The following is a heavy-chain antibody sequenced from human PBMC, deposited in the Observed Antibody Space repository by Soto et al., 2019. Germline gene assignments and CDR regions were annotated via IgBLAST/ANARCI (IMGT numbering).Heavy chain of an antibody. CDR3: SCISESYFNYFEI. CDR2: IRSKAYGGTT. J-gene: IGHJ3*02. D-gene: IGHD1-26*01. CDR1: GFTFGDYA. Sequence: GGSLRLSCTASGFTFGDYAMSWFRQAPGKGLEWVGFIRSKAYGGTTEYAASVKGRFTISRDDSKSIAHLQMNSLKTEDKAVYYCSCISESYFNYFEIWGQGTMVTVSS. V-gene: IGHV3-49*03.